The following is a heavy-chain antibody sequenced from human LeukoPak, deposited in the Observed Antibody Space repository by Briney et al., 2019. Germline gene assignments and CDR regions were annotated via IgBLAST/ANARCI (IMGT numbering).Heavy chain of an antibody. V-gene: IGHV4-4*02. D-gene: IGHD1-7*01. Sequence: SETLSLTCAVSGGSISSSNWWSWVRQPPGKGLEWIGEIYHSGSTNYNPSLKSRVTISVDTSKNQFSLKLSSVTAADTAVYYCARVRTLVTYYFDYWGQGTLVTVSS. J-gene: IGHJ4*02. CDR2: IYHSGST. CDR3: ARVRTLVTYYFDY. CDR1: GGSISSSNW.